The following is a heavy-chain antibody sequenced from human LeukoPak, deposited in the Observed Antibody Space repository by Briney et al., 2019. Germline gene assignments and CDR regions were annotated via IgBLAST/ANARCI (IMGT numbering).Heavy chain of an antibody. CDR2: ISSSSSYI. D-gene: IGHD5-12*01. Sequence: GGSLRLSCAVSGFTFSDYSMNWVRQAPGKGLEWVSSISSSSSYIYYADSVKGRFTISRDNAKNSLYLQMNSLRAEDTAVYYCASRGYSGYDYAYWGQGTLVTVSS. J-gene: IGHJ4*02. V-gene: IGHV3-21*01. CDR1: GFTFSDYS. CDR3: ASRGYSGYDYAY.